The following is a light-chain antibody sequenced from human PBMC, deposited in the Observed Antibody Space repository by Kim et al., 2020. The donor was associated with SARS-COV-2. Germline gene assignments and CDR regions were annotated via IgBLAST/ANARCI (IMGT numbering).Light chain of an antibody. V-gene: IGLV1-47*01. CDR1: SSNIGSNQ. Sequence: GQTVTITCSGSSSNIGSNQVYWYQQLPGTAPKLLIYRNNQRPSGVPDRFSGSKSGTSASLAISGLRSEDEADYYCAAWDDSLSGWVFGGGTKLTVL. CDR2: RNN. J-gene: IGLJ3*02. CDR3: AAWDDSLSGWV.